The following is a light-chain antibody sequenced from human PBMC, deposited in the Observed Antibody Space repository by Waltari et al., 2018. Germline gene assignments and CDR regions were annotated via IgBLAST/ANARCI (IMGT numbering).Light chain of an antibody. J-gene: IGLJ1*01. CDR1: ELEKKY. V-gene: IGLV3-1*01. CDR3: QAWDSGVAGV. Sequence: SYDLTQSPSVSVSPGQTASITCSGDELEKKYVCWYQQKPGQSPVLVSYQDVRRPSEIPERFSASNSGNTATLTISGTQPMDEADYYCQAWDSGVAGVFGTGTKVTVL. CDR2: QDV.